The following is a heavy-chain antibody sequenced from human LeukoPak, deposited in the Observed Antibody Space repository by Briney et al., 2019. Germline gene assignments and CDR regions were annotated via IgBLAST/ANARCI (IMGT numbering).Heavy chain of an antibody. V-gene: IGHV5-51*01. J-gene: IGHJ5*02. CDR3: ARSYDFWSGYTNWFDP. CDR1: GYSFTSYW. CDR2: IYPGDSDT. D-gene: IGHD3-3*01. Sequence: GESLKISFKGSGYSFTSYWIGWVRQMPGKGLEWMGIIYPGDSDTRYSPSFQGQVTISADKSISTAYLQWSSLKASDTAMYYCARSYDFWSGYTNWFDPWGQGTLVTVSS.